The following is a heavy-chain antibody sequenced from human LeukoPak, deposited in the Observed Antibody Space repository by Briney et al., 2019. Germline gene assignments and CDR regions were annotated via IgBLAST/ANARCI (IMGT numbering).Heavy chain of an antibody. CDR1: GYTLTELS. J-gene: IGHJ3*02. V-gene: IGHV1-24*01. Sequence: ASVTVSCKVYGYTLTELSMHWVRQAPGKGLEWMGGFDPEDGETIYAQKFQGRVTMTEDTSTDTAYMELSSLRSEDTAVYYCARWADYYGSGASEAFDIWGQGTMVTVSS. D-gene: IGHD3-10*01. CDR2: FDPEDGET. CDR3: ARWADYYGSGASEAFDI.